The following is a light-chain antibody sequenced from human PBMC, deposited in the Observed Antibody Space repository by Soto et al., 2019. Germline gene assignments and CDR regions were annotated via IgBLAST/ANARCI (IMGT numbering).Light chain of an antibody. CDR2: DVS. CDR3: SSYTSASTPLV. CDR1: GSDVGGYNY. Sequence: QSALTQPASVSGSPGQSITISCTGTGSDVGGYNYVSWYQQHPGKAPKVMIYDVSNRPSGVSNRFSGSKSGNTDSLTISGLQAEDEADDYCSSYTSASTPLVFGGGTQLTVL. V-gene: IGLV2-14*01. J-gene: IGLJ2*01.